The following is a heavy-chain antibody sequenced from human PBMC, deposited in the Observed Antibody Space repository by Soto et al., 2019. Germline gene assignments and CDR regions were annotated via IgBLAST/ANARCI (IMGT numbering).Heavy chain of an antibody. D-gene: IGHD3-10*01. V-gene: IGHV4-61*08. CDR2: IYYSGST. CDR1: GVSVSSGDYF. Sequence: PXETLSLTCTVSGVSVSSGDYFWSWLRQSPGKRLEWIAYIYYSGSTNYNPSLKSRATISVDTSKSQVSLTLTSMTAADAALYYCARSPNYYYYGFDVWGQGTAVTVSS. CDR3: ARSPNYYYYGFDV. J-gene: IGHJ6*02.